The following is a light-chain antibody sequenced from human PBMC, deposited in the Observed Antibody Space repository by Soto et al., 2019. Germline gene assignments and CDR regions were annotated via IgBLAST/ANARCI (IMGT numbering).Light chain of an antibody. CDR3: QQRSNWPIT. Sequence: DIQMAQSPAALSLSPGERATLSCRASQSVGGYLAWYQQRPGQAPRVLIYDASNRATGIPVRFSGSGSGTDFTLTISSLEPEDFAVYYCQQRSNWPITFGQGTRLEIK. J-gene: IGKJ5*01. CDR1: QSVGGY. CDR2: DAS. V-gene: IGKV3-11*01.